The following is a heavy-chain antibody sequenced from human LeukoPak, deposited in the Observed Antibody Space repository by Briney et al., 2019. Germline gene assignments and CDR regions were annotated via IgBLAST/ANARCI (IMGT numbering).Heavy chain of an antibody. J-gene: IGHJ4*02. CDR1: GCTFSRYG. V-gene: IGHV3-30*03. CDR3: VSRSGGEAYGYGGEY. D-gene: IGHD2-15*01. CDR2: ISYDGSNK. Sequence: GGSLRLSCAASGCTFSRYGMHWVGQAPGKGLEWVAVISYDGSNKYYADSVKGRFTISRDNSKNTLYLQMNSLRAEDTAVYYCVSRSGGEAYGYGGEYCGQGTLVTVSP.